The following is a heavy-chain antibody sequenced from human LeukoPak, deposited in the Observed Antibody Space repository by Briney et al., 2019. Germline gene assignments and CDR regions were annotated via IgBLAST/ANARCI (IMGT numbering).Heavy chain of an antibody. D-gene: IGHD1-26*01. V-gene: IGHV3-48*01. CDR2: ISSSSTSM. CDR1: GFTFSSYS. Sequence: QTGGSPRLSCAASGFTFSSYSMNWVRQAPGKGLEWVSYISSSSTSMYYADSVKGRFTISRDNSKNTLYLQMNSLRAEDTAVYYCARDPRTWELLEGPGGPLDYWGQGTLVTVSS. J-gene: IGHJ4*02. CDR3: ARDPRTWELLEGPGGPLDY.